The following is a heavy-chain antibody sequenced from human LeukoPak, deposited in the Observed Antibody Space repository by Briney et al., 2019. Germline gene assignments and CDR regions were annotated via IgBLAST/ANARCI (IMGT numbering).Heavy chain of an antibody. V-gene: IGHV1-69*04. D-gene: IGHD4-11*01. CDR2: IIPILGIA. Sequence: AASVKVSCKASGGTFSIYAISWVRQAPGQGLEWLGRIIPILGIANYAQKFQGRVTITADKSTSTAYMELSSLRSEDTAVYYCARVGGSTVTQGGAFDIWGQGTMVTVSS. J-gene: IGHJ3*02. CDR1: GGTFSIYA. CDR3: ARVGGSTVTQGGAFDI.